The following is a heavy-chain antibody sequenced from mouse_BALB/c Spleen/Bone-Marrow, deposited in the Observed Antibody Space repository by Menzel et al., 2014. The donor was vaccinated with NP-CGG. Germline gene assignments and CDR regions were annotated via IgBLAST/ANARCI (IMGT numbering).Heavy chain of an antibody. CDR1: GFTFSSYT. V-gene: IGHV5-12-2*01. Sequence: EVKLVESGGGLVQPGGSLKLSCAASGFTFSSYTMSWVRQTPEKRLEWVAYISNGGGSTHYPDTVKGRFTISRDKAKNTLYLQMSSLKSEDTAMYYCARHPIYYYGSSWGNYAMDYWGQGTSVTVSS. J-gene: IGHJ4*01. D-gene: IGHD1-1*01. CDR3: ARHPIYYYGSSWGNYAMDY. CDR2: ISNGGGST.